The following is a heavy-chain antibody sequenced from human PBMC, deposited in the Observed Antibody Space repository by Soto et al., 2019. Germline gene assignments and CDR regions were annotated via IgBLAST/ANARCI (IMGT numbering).Heavy chain of an antibody. J-gene: IGHJ6*03. Sequence: PGGSLRLSCPASGFPFCDYAMSWFRQAPGKGLEWVGFIRSKAYGGTTEYAASVKGRFTISRDDSKSIAYLQMNSLKTEDTAVYYCTAHHYYYYYMDVWGKGTTVTVSS. V-gene: IGHV3-49*03. CDR3: TAHHYYYYYMDV. CDR1: GFPFCDYA. CDR2: IRSKAYGGTT.